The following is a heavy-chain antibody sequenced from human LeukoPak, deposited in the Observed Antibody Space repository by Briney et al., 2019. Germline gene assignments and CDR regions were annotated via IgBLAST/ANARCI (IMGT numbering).Heavy chain of an antibody. CDR2: IYCSGST. CDR1: GGSISSYY. J-gene: IGHJ4*02. CDR3: ARVLYGSGSDFDY. Sequence: SETLSFTCTVSGGSISSYYWSWIRQPPGKGLEWIGYIYCSGSTNYNPSLKSRVTISVDTSKNQFSLKLSSVTAADTAVYYCARVLYGSGSDFDYWGQGTLVTVSS. V-gene: IGHV4-59*12. D-gene: IGHD3-10*01.